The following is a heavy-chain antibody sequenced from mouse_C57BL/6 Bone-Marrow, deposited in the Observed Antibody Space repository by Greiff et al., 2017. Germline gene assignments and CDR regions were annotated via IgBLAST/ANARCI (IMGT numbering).Heavy chain of an antibody. Sequence: VKLQESGAELARPGASVKLSCTASGYTFTGYGIRWVKQRPGQGLEWIGEIYPRSGNTYYNEKFKGKATLTADKSSSTAYMELRSLTSEDSAVYFCARGYYYGSSVTMDYWGQGTSVTVSS. V-gene: IGHV1-81*01. CDR2: IYPRSGNT. D-gene: IGHD1-1*01. CDR3: ARGYYYGSSVTMDY. J-gene: IGHJ4*01. CDR1: GYTFTGYG.